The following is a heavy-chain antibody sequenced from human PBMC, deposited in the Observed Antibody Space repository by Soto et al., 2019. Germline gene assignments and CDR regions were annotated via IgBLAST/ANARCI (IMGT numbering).Heavy chain of an antibody. Sequence: VQLLESGGGLVQPGESLRLSCAASGFTFSNYAMSWVRQAPGKGLEWVSGIDGGGGNTYYADSVKGRFAISRDNSKSTLYLQMNSLRAEDTALYYCAKDARGCAGGTCYSTNWGQGTLVTVSS. D-gene: IGHD2-15*01. CDR3: AKDARGCAGGTCYSTN. V-gene: IGHV3-23*01. J-gene: IGHJ4*02. CDR2: IDGGGGNT. CDR1: GFTFSNYA.